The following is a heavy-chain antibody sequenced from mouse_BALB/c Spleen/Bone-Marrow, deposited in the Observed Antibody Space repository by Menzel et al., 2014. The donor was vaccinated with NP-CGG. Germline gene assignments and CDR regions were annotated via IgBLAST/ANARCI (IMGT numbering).Heavy chain of an antibody. CDR3: TRLPH. D-gene: IGHD5-1*01. CDR1: GYTFTSYY. V-gene: IGHV1S81*02. J-gene: IGHJ4*01. CDR2: INPSNGGT. Sequence: VQLQQSGAELVKPGASVKLSCKASGYTFTSYYMCWVKQRPGQGLEWIGEINPSNGGTNFNEKFKSRATLTVEKSSSTAYMQLSSLTSEDSAVYYCTRLPHWGQGTSVTVSS.